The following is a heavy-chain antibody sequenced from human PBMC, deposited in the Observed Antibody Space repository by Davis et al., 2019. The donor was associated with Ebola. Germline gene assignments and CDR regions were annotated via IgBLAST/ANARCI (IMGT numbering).Heavy chain of an antibody. J-gene: IGHJ4*02. Sequence: SETLSLTCAVYGGSFSGYYWSWIRQPPGKGLEWIGEINHSGSTNYNPSLKSRVTISVDTSKNQFSLKLSSVTAADTAVYYCARDVAYCGGDCYSDYFDYWGQGTLVTVSS. CDR2: INHSGST. CDR1: GGSFSGYY. D-gene: IGHD2-21*01. CDR3: ARDVAYCGGDCYSDYFDY. V-gene: IGHV4-34*01.